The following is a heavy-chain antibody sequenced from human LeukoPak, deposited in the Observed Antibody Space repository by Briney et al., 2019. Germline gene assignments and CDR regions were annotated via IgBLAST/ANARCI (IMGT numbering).Heavy chain of an antibody. CDR2: INPDSGVT. D-gene: IGHD2-21*02. CDR1: RHTFTVYH. V-gene: IGHV1-2*02. J-gene: IGHJ5*02. CDR3: ALVTSGNWWFDP. Sequence: ASVKVSCKASRHTFTVYHVHWVRLAPGQGLEWMGWINPDSGVTNYAQNLQARVTMTRDTSISTVFLDLSSLRSDDTAVYYCALVTSGNWWFDPWGQGTLVTVSS.